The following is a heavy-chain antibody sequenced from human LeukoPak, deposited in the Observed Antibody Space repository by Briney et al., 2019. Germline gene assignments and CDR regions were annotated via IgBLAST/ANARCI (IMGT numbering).Heavy chain of an antibody. J-gene: IGHJ6*02. CDR2: ISNSSSYI. CDR1: RFTFDDYA. CDR3: ARDPQGLRYFDPAYDYYYGMDV. Sequence: GRCLRLSCAASRFTFDDYAMHWVRQAPGKGLEWVSSISNSSSYIYYADSVKGRFTISRDNAKNSLYLQMNSLRAEDTAVYYCARDPQGLRYFDPAYDYYYGMDVWGQGTTVTVSS. D-gene: IGHD3-9*01. V-gene: IGHV3-21*01.